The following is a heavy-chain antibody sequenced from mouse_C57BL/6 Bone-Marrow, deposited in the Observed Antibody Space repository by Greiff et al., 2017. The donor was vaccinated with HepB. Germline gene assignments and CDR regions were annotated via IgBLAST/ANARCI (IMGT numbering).Heavy chain of an antibody. CDR2: IDPENGDT. J-gene: IGHJ2*01. CDR3: TTLDYGYDRDY. D-gene: IGHD2-2*01. CDR1: GFNIKDDY. Sequence: EVKLMESGAELVRPGASVKLSCTASGFNIKDDYMHWVKQRPEQGLEWIGWIDPENGDTEYASKFQGKATITADTSSNTAYLQLSSLTSEDTAVYDCTTLDYGYDRDYWGQGTTLTVSS. V-gene: IGHV14-4*01.